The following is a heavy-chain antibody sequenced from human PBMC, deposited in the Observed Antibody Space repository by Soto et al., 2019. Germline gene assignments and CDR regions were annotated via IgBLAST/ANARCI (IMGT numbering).Heavy chain of an antibody. CDR3: AKGRDSSSWYTVYYYYYGMDV. J-gene: IGHJ6*02. Sequence: GGSLRLSCAASGFTFSSYGMHWVRQAPGKGLEWVAVISYDGSNKYYADSVKGRFTISRDNSKNTLYLQMNSLRAEDTAVYYCAKGRDSSSWYTVYYYYYGMDVWGQGTTVTVSS. CDR2: ISYDGSNK. D-gene: IGHD6-13*01. V-gene: IGHV3-30*18. CDR1: GFTFSSYG.